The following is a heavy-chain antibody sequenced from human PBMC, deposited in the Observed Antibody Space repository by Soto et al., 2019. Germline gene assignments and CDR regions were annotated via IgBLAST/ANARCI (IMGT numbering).Heavy chain of an antibody. J-gene: IGHJ6*02. CDR3: ARKPSSAIQGWAFGMDV. CDR2: TVIGGGT. D-gene: IGHD2-2*01. CDR1: GFTVTDNY. Sequence: EVQLVETGGGLIQPGGSLRLSCAASGFTVTDNYMIWVRQPPGKGLEWVSTTVIGGGTNYADTVKGRFTVSRDNSKNTLYLQMNNLRVEDTAVYYCARKPSSAIQGWAFGMDVWGQGTTVFVSS. V-gene: IGHV3-53*02.